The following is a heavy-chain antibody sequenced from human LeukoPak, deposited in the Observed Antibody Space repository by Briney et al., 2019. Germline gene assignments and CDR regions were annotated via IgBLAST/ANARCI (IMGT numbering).Heavy chain of an antibody. Sequence: GGSLRLSCAASGFTVSSNYMSWVRQAPGKGLEWVSVIYSGGSTYYADSVKGRFTISRDNSKNTLYLQMNSLRAEDTAVYYCARGPTLTLSDAFDIWGQGTMVTVSS. CDR3: ARGPTLTLSDAFDI. J-gene: IGHJ3*02. D-gene: IGHD2-21*02. V-gene: IGHV3-53*01. CDR1: GFTVSSNY. CDR2: IYSGGST.